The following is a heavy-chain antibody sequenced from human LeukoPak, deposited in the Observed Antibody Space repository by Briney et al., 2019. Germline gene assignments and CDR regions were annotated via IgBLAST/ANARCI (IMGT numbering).Heavy chain of an antibody. Sequence: PGGSLRLSCAASGFTFSSYGMSWVRQAPGKGLEWVSAISGSGGSTYHADSVKGRLTISRDNAKNSLYLQMNSLRAEDTAVYYCARDQVEWELRRFDYWGQGTLVTVSS. J-gene: IGHJ4*02. CDR2: ISGSGGST. V-gene: IGHV3-23*01. D-gene: IGHD1-26*01. CDR1: GFTFSSYG. CDR3: ARDQVEWELRRFDY.